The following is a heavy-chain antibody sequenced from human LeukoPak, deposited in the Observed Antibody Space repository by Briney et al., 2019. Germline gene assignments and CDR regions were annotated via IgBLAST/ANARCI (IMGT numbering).Heavy chain of an antibody. CDR2: ISYDGSNK. D-gene: IGHD3-22*01. J-gene: IGHJ4*02. CDR1: GFTFSSYA. Sequence: PGGSLRLSCAASGFTFSSYAMHWVRQAPGKGLEWVAVISYDGSNKYYADSVKGRFTISRDNSKNTLYLQMNSLRAEDTAVYYCAREAYDSSGYYSRYFDYWGQGTLVTVSS. V-gene: IGHV3-30*01. CDR3: AREAYDSSGYYSRYFDY.